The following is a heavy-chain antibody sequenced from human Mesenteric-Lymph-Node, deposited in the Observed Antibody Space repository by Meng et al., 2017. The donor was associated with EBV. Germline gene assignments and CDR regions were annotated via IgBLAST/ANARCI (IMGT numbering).Heavy chain of an antibody. Sequence: VELVQCGVEVRKPGGSLKVSCRSSGYTFTDYGITWVRQAPGQGLECMGWIRGYNGDTKYARNFQGRVTMTTDTSTSTAYMELRSLRSDDTAVYYCARAYNSGYLMGWLDPWGQGTLVTVSS. J-gene: IGHJ5*02. CDR2: IRGYNGDT. CDR3: ARAYNSGYLMGWLDP. CDR1: GYTFTDYG. V-gene: IGHV1-18*01. D-gene: IGHD3-22*01.